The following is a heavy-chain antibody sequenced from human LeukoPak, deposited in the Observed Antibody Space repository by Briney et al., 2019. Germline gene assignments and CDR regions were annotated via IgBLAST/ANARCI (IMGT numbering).Heavy chain of an antibody. CDR3: ARSMVRGALPY. J-gene: IGHJ4*02. Sequence: ASVMVSCKASGYTFTGYYMHWVRQAPGQGLEWMGWINPNSGGTNYAQKFQGKVTMTRDTSISTAYMELSRLRSDDTAVYYCARSMVRGALPYWGQGTLVTVSS. CDR2: INPNSGGT. CDR1: GYTFTGYY. V-gene: IGHV1-2*02. D-gene: IGHD3-10*01.